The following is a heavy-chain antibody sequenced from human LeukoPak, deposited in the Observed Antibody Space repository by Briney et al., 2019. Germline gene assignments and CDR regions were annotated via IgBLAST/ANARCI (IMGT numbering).Heavy chain of an antibody. V-gene: IGHV3-33*01. CDR1: GFTLSSYG. D-gene: IGHD3-22*01. Sequence: GGSLTLSCTASGFTLSSYGRNWIRQAPGKGLEWMEVIWYDGSNKYYADSVKGRFTIARANSKNTLYLQMNSLRAEDTAVYYCARSRWLLDDAFDIWGQGTLVTVSS. CDR2: IWYDGSNK. CDR3: ARSRWLLDDAFDI. J-gene: IGHJ3*02.